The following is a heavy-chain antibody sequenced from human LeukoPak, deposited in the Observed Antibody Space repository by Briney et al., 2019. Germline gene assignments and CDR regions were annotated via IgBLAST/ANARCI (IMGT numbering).Heavy chain of an antibody. Sequence: GGSLRLSCAASGFSFSDYYVSWIRQAPGKGLEWVSYISSSGTTIYYADSVKGRFAISRDNAKNSLYLQMNSLRAEDTAVYYCARVGYAYCLDVWGQGSMVSVSS. J-gene: IGHJ3*01. CDR1: GFSFSDYY. CDR2: ISSSGTTI. V-gene: IGHV3-11*01. CDR3: ARVGYAYCLDV. D-gene: IGHD2-21*01.